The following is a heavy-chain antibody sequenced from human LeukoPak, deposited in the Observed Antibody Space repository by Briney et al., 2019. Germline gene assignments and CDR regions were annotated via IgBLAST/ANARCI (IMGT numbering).Heavy chain of an antibody. CDR1: GYTLTELS. CDR3: ATGEWLRLRVRDPARPRSSGYYFDY. D-gene: IGHD5-12*01. V-gene: IGHV1-24*01. Sequence: ASVKVSCKVSGYTLTELSMHWVRQAPGKGLEWMGGFDAEDGETIYAQKFQGRVTMTEDTSTDTAYMELSSLRSEDTAVYYCATGEWLRLRVRDPARPRSSGYYFDYWGQGTLVTVSS. J-gene: IGHJ4*02. CDR2: FDAEDGET.